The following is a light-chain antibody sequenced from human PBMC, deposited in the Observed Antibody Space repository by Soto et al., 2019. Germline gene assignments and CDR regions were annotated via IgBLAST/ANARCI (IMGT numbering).Light chain of an antibody. Sequence: DIQMTQSPSTLSASVGDRVTITCRASQSISSWLAWYQQKPGKAPKLLIYDASSLESGVPSSFSGSGSGTEFTLTISSLQPDDFETYYCQQYNSDPYTFGQGTKLEI. V-gene: IGKV1-5*01. CDR1: QSISSW. CDR2: DAS. J-gene: IGKJ2*01. CDR3: QQYNSDPYT.